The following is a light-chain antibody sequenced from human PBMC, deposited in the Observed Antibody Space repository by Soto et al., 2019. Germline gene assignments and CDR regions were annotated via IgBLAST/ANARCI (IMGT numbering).Light chain of an antibody. CDR3: SSYAGYNNLV. CDR1: SSDVGGYNS. V-gene: IGLV2-8*01. J-gene: IGLJ2*01. Sequence: QSALTQPPSASGSPGQSVTISCTGTSSDVGGYNSVSWYQQLPGKAPKCMIYEVSKRPSGVPDRFSGSKSGNTASLTVSGLQAEDEADYYCSSYAGYNNLVFGGRTKVTVL. CDR2: EVS.